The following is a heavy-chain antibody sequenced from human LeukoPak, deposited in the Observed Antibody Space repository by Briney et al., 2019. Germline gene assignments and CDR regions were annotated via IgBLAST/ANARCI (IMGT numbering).Heavy chain of an antibody. CDR3: ARAEGNYYDSSGPGRY. CDR1: GGTISSYA. V-gene: IGHV1-69*13. J-gene: IGHJ4*02. CDR2: IIPIFGTA. D-gene: IGHD3-22*01. Sequence: SVKVSCKASGGTISSYAISWVRQAPGQGLEWMGGIIPIFGTANYAQKFQGRVTITADESTSTAYMELSSLRSEDTAVYYCARAEGNYYDSSGPGRYWGQGTLVTVSS.